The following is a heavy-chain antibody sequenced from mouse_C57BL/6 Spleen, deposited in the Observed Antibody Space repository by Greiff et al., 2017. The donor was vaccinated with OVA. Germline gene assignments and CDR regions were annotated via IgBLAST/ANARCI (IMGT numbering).Heavy chain of an antibody. D-gene: IGHD2-5*01. V-gene: IGHV3-6*01. CDR2: ISYDGSN. CDR3: AREDSNYGWFAY. J-gene: IGHJ3*01. Sequence: EVQLQQSGPGLVKPSQSLSLTCSVTGYSITSGYYWNWLRQFPGNKLEWMGYISYDGSNNYNPSLKNRISITRDTSKNQFFLKLNSVTTEDTATYYCAREDSNYGWFAYWGQGTRVTVSA. CDR1: GYSITSGYY.